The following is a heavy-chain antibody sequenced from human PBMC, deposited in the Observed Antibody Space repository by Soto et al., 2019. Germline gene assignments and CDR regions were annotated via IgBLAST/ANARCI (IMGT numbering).Heavy chain of an antibody. J-gene: IGHJ4*02. D-gene: IGHD3-22*01. Sequence: QLLESGGGLVQPGGSLRLSCAVSGFTFSSYAMSWVRQAPGKGLEWISVISGSGKSTNYADSVNGRFTTSRDNSKNTLYLQMSGLRAEDTAIYYCAKLSSVTMIVDVITGRSFDYWGQGTLVTVSS. V-gene: IGHV3-23*01. CDR3: AKLSSVTMIVDVITGRSFDY. CDR2: ISGSGKST. CDR1: GFTFSSYA.